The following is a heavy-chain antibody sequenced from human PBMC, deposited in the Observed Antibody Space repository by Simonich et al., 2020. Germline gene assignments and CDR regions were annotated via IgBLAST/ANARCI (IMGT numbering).Heavy chain of an antibody. CDR1: GYTFTGYY. J-gene: IGHJ3*02. Sequence: QVQLVQSGAEVKKPGASVKVSCKASGYTFTGYYMHWVRQAPGQGLEGMGGINPNSGGTNYAKKFQGRVTMTRDTSISTAYMELSRLRSDDTAVYYCARNGLVGILKAFDIWGQGTMVTVSS. CDR2: INPNSGGT. D-gene: IGHD2-21*01. CDR3: ARNGLVGILKAFDI. V-gene: IGHV1-2*02.